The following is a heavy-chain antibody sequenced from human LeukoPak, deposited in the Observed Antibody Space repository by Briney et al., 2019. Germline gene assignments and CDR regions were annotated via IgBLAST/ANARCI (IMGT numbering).Heavy chain of an antibody. CDR2: INPNSGGT. Sequence: ASVKVSCKASGYTFTGYYMHWVRQAPGQGLEWMGWINPNSGGTNYAQKFQGWVTMTPDTSISTAYMDLSRLRSDDTAVYYCARASSYYYGSGSYEPYYYYGMDVWGQGTTVTVSS. V-gene: IGHV1-2*04. D-gene: IGHD3-10*01. J-gene: IGHJ6*02. CDR3: ARASSYYYGSGSYEPYYYYGMDV. CDR1: GYTFTGYY.